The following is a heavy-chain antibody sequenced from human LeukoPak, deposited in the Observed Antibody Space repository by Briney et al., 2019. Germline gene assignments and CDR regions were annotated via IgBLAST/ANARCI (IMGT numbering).Heavy chain of an antibody. CDR3: ARDHAVAKYYYGMDV. Sequence: SETLSLTCAVYGGSFSGYYWSWIRQPPGKGLEWIGEINHSGSTNYNPSLKSRVTISVDTSKNQFSLKLSSVTAADTAVYYCARDHAVAKYYYGMDVWGQGTTVTVSS. CDR1: GGSFSGYY. D-gene: IGHD6-19*01. CDR2: INHSGST. J-gene: IGHJ6*02. V-gene: IGHV4-34*01.